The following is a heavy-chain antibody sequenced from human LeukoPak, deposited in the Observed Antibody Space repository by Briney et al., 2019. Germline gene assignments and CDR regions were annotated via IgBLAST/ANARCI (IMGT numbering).Heavy chain of an antibody. CDR1: GYTFTSYD. D-gene: IGHD6-6*01. V-gene: IGHV1-8*03. J-gene: IGHJ4*02. Sequence: ASVKVSCKASGYTFTSYDINWVRQATGQGLEWMGWINPNSGNTGYAQKFQGRVTITRNTSISTAYMELSSLRSEDTAVYYCARRTYSSSSSIFDYWGQGTLVTVSS. CDR3: ARRTYSSSSSIFDY. CDR2: INPNSGNT.